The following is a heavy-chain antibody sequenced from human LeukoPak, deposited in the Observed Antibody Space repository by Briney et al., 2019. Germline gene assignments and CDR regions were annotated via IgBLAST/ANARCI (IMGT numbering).Heavy chain of an antibody. CDR3: ARGNCGGDCYSGDYYYYGMDV. Sequence: GGSLRLSCRSSGLNFEEYAMSWVRQTPGKGLEWVAVIWYDGSNKYYADSVKGRFTISRDNSKNTLYLQMNSLRAEDTAVYYCARGNCGGDCYSGDYYYYGMDVWGQGTTVTVSS. CDR1: GLNFEEYA. V-gene: IGHV3-33*01. D-gene: IGHD2-21*02. CDR2: IWYDGSNK. J-gene: IGHJ6*02.